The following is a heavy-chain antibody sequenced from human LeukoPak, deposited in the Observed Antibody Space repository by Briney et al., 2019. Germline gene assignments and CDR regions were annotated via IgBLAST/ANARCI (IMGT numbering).Heavy chain of an antibody. V-gene: IGHV1-2*02. J-gene: IGHJ4*02. CDR1: GYTFTGYY. CDR2: INPNSGGT. Sequence: ASVKVSCKASGYTFTGYYMHWVRQAPGQGLEGMGWINPNSGGTNYAQKFQGRVTMTRDTSISTAYMELTRLKSDDTAMYYCARDRSGYIYGDIDYWGQGTLVTVSS. CDR3: ARDRSGYIYGDIDY. D-gene: IGHD5-18*01.